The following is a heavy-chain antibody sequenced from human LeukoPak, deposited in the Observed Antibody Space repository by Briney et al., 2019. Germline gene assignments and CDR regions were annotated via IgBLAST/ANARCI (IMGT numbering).Heavy chain of an antibody. J-gene: IGHJ6*02. Sequence: GGSLRLSCAASGFTFSSYAMHWVRQAPGKGLEWVAVISYDGSNKYYADSVKGRFNISRDNSKNTLYLQMNSLRAEDTAVYYCARVLAVQGLGMDVWGQGTTVTVSS. CDR3: ARVLAVQGLGMDV. CDR2: ISYDGSNK. CDR1: GFTFSSYA. V-gene: IGHV3-30-3*01. D-gene: IGHD1-1*01.